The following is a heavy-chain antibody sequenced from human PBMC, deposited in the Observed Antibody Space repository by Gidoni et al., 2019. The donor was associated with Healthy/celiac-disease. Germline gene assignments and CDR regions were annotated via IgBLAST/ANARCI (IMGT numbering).Heavy chain of an antibody. CDR3: ARERYSSGWTRYYYYGMDV. D-gene: IGHD6-19*01. V-gene: IGHV1-69*01. CDR1: GGTFSSYA. Sequence: QVQLVQSGAEVKKPGSSVKVSCKASGGTFSSYASRWVRQAPVQGLEWMGGIIPIFGTANYAQKFQGRVTITADESTSTAYMELSSLRSEDTAVYYCARERYSSGWTRYYYYGMDVWGQGTTVTVSS. CDR2: IIPIFGTA. J-gene: IGHJ6*02.